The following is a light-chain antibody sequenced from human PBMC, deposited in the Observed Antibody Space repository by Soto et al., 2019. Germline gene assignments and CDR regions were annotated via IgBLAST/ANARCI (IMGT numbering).Light chain of an antibody. J-gene: IGLJ1*01. V-gene: IGLV2-14*01. CDR3: CSYTTSNTRQIV. CDR2: DVS. Sequence: QSALTQPASVSGSPGQSITISCTGTSSDVGVYNYVSWYQQHPGKAPKFMIYDVSNRPSGVSNRFSGSKSGNTASLTISGLQAEDEADYYCCSYTTSNTRQIVFGTGTKLTVL. CDR1: SSDVGVYNY.